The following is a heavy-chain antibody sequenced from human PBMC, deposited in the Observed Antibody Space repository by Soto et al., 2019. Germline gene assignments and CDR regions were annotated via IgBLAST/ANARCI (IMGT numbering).Heavy chain of an antibody. J-gene: IGHJ4*02. Sequence: SVKVSCKAYGYTFTYRYLHWVRQAPGQALEWMGWITPFNGNTNYAQKFQDRVTITRDRSMSTAYMELSSLRSEDTAMYYCASSQGYSSGPFSPFDYWGQGTLVTVSS. D-gene: IGHD6-19*01. CDR2: ITPFNGNT. CDR1: GYTFTYRY. V-gene: IGHV1-45*02. CDR3: ASSQGYSSGPFSPFDY.